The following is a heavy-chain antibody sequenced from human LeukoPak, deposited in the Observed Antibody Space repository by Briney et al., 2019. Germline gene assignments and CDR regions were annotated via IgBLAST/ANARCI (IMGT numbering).Heavy chain of an antibody. CDR2: IRYDGSNK. CDR3: AKGNSRGDYNYYYYGMDV. Sequence: GSLRLSCAASGFTFSSYGMHWVRQAPGKGLEWVAFIRYDGSNKYYADSVKGRFTISRDNSKNTLYLQMNSLRAEDTAVYHCAKGNSRGDYNYYYYGMDVWGQGTTVTVSS. D-gene: IGHD4-17*01. V-gene: IGHV3-30*02. CDR1: GFTFSSYG. J-gene: IGHJ6*02.